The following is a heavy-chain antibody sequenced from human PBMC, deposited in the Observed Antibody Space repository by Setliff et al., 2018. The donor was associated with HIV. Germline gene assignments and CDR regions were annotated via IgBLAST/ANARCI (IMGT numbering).Heavy chain of an antibody. Sequence: ASVKVSCKASGYTFSNYGISWVRQAPGQGLEWMGWISPYNGNTNYVQKLQGRVTITTDTSASTAYMELSSLRSEDTAVYYCARGVYSGYEPWGQGTLVTVSS. D-gene: IGHD5-12*01. CDR1: GYTFSNYG. J-gene: IGHJ5*02. V-gene: IGHV1-18*01. CDR3: ARGVYSGYEP. CDR2: ISPYNGNT.